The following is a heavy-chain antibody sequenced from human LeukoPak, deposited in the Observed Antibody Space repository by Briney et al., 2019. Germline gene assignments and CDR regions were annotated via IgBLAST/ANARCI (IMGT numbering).Heavy chain of an antibody. V-gene: IGHV3-21*01. Sequence: GSLRLSCAASGVTFSSYSMSWVRQAPGKGLEWVSSISSSSSYIYYADSVKGRFTISRDNAKNSLYLQMNSLRAEDTAVYYCARFIAVAGTVGDYFDYWGQGTLVTVSS. CDR1: GVTFSSYS. D-gene: IGHD6-19*01. J-gene: IGHJ4*02. CDR2: ISSSSSYI. CDR3: ARFIAVAGTVGDYFDY.